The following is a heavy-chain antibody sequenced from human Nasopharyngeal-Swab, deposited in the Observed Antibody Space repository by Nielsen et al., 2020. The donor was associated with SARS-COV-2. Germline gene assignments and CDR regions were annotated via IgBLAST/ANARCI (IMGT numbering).Heavy chain of an antibody. CDR2: ISWNSGSI. J-gene: IGHJ4*02. CDR3: ARDLRGALLN. D-gene: IGHD3-10*01. Sequence: SLKISCAASGFTFDDYAMHWVRQAPGKGLEWVSGISWNSGSIGYADSVKGRFTISRDNAKNSLYLQMNSLRAEDTAVYYCARDLRGALLNWGRETLVSVSS. V-gene: IGHV3-9*01. CDR1: GFTFDDYA.